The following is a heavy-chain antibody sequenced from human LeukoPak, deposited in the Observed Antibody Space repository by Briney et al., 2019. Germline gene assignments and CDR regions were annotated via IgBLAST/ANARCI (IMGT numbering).Heavy chain of an antibody. J-gene: IGHJ4*02. CDR1: GYRFTYYW. Sequence: GESLKISCKASGYRFTYYWIGWVRPMPGKGLEWMGIMNPGDSDTQYSPSFQGQVTISADKSISTVYLQWSSLKASDTAMYYCARDSGGDSGVDFWGQGTLVTVSS. D-gene: IGHD4-23*01. V-gene: IGHV5-51*01. CDR2: MNPGDSDT. CDR3: ARDSGGDSGVDF.